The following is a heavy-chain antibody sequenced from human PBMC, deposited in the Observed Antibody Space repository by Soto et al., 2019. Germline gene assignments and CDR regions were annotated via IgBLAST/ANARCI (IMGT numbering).Heavy chain of an antibody. J-gene: IGHJ4*02. CDR1: GFTFSSYA. CDR2: ISGSGGST. V-gene: IGHV3-23*01. D-gene: IGHD2-2*01. CDR3: AKDLTFIEVVPAAYDY. Sequence: GGSLRLSCAASGFTFSSYAMSWVRQAPGKGLEWVSAISGSGGSTYYADSVKGRFTISRDNSKNTLYLQMNSLRAEDTAVYYCAKDLTFIEVVPAAYDYWGQGTLVTVSS.